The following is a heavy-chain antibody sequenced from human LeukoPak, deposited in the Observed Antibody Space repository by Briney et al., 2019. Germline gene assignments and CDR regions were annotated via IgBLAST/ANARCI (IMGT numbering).Heavy chain of an antibody. V-gene: IGHV3-66*01. CDR3: ARAASVAGTYALNH. Sequence: AGGSLRLSCAVSGFTVSSNYMSWVRQAPGKGLEWVSVIYGGGSTYYADSVKGRFTISRDNSKNTLYLQMNSLRAEDTAVYYCARAASVAGTYALNHWGQGTLVTVPS. CDR1: GFTVSSNY. D-gene: IGHD6-19*01. J-gene: IGHJ4*02. CDR2: IYGGGST.